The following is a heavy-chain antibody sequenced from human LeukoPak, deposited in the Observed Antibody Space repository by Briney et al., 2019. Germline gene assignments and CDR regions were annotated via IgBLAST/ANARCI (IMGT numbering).Heavy chain of an antibody. CDR1: GYTFTGYY. Sequence: ASVKVSCKASGYTFTGYYMHWVRQAPGQGLEWMGWINPNSGGTNYAQKFQGRVTLTRDTSISTAYMELSSLRSEDTAVYYCARCPYSSSWYGDYYYYMDVWGKGTTVTVSS. CDR3: ARCPYSSSWYGDYYYYMDV. V-gene: IGHV1-2*02. D-gene: IGHD6-13*01. CDR2: INPNSGGT. J-gene: IGHJ6*03.